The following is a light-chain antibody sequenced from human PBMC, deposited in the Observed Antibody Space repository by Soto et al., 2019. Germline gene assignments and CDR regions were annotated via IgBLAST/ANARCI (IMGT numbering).Light chain of an antibody. V-gene: IGLV1-44*01. CDR1: SSNIGRNT. J-gene: IGLJ3*02. Sequence: QSVLTQPPSVSGTPGHRVTISCSGSSSNIGRNTVNWYQQLPGTAPKLLIYSNNQRPSGVPDRFSGSKSGTSASLAISGLQSEDEADYFCAAWDDSLIGPVFGGGTKVTVL. CDR3: AAWDDSLIGPV. CDR2: SNN.